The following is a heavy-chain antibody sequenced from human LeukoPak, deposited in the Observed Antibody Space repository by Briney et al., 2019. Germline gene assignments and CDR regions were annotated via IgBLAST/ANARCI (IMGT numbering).Heavy chain of an antibody. V-gene: IGHV4-59*08. CDR1: GGSISSYY. D-gene: IGHD3-22*01. CDR2: IYYSGGT. J-gene: IGHJ4*02. Sequence: SETLSLTCTVSGGSISSYYWSWIRQPPGKGLEWIGYIYYSGGTNYNPSLKSRVTISVDTSKNQFSLKLSSVTAADTAVYYCARHAYSYYYDSSGYSLSYFDYWGQGTLVTVSS. CDR3: ARHAYSYYYDSSGYSLSYFDY.